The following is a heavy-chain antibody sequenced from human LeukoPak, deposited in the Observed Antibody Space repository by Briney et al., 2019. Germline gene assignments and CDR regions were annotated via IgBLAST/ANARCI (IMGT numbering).Heavy chain of an antibody. Sequence: QPGGSLRLSCAASVFTFSNYWMHWVRQAPGKGLVWVSRINTDGSTTNYADSVKGRFTISRDNPKNTLYLQINSLRAEDTAIYYCARVNYVSSGWGAPFDCWGQGTLVTVSS. D-gene: IGHD1-7*01. CDR2: INTDGSTT. CDR3: ARVNYVSSGWGAPFDC. J-gene: IGHJ4*02. V-gene: IGHV3-74*01. CDR1: VFTFSNYW.